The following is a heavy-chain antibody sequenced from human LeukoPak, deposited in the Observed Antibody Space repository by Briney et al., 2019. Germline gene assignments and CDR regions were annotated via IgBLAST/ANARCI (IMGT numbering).Heavy chain of an antibody. V-gene: IGHV1-24*01. CDR1: GYTLTELS. J-gene: IGHJ4*02. CDR3: ATAYYDSSGYYFDY. D-gene: IGHD3-22*01. CDR2: FDPEDGVT. Sequence: ASVKVSCKVSGYTLTELSMHWVRQAPGKGLEWMGGFDPEDGVTIYAQKFQGRVTMTEDTSTDTAYMELSSLRSEDTAVYYCATAYYDSSGYYFDYWGQGTLVTVSS.